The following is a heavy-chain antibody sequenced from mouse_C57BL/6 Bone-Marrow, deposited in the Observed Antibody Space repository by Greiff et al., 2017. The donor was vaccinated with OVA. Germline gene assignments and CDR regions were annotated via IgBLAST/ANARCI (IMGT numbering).Heavy chain of an antibody. CDR2: IDPSDSYT. J-gene: IGHJ1*03. CDR3: ARPWYFDV. CDR1: GYTFTSYW. V-gene: IGHV1-69*01. Sequence: VQLQQPGAELVMPGASVKLSCKASGYTFTSYWMHWVKQRPGQGLEWIGEIDPSDSYTNYNQKFKGKSTLTVDKSSSTAYMQLSSLTSEDSAVYYCARPWYFDVWGTGTTVTVSS.